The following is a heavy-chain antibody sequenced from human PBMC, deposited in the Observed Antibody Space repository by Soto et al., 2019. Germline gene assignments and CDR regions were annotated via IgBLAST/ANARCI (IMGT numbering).Heavy chain of an antibody. CDR1: GGSISSYY. CDR2: IYYSGST. V-gene: IGHV4-59*01. Sequence: SETLSLTCTVSGGSISSYYWSWIRQPPGKGLEWIGYIYYSGSTNYNPSLKSRVTISVDTSKNQFSLKLSSVTAADTAVYYCARGPQGGIFGVVIYYFDYWGQGTLVTVSS. J-gene: IGHJ4*02. CDR3: ARGPQGGIFGVVIYYFDY. D-gene: IGHD3-3*01.